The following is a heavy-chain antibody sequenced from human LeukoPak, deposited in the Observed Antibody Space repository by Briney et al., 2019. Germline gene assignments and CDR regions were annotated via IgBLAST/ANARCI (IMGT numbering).Heavy chain of an antibody. D-gene: IGHD2-2*02. J-gene: IGHJ3*02. CDR3: ARGEYPHAFDI. CDR2: IRYDGSNK. V-gene: IGHV3-30*02. Sequence: PGGSLRLSCAASGFTFSDYYMSWIRQAPGKGLEWVAFIRYDGSNKYYTDSVKGRFTISRDNSKNTLYLQMNSLRADDTALYYCARGEYPHAFDIWGQGTMVSVSS. CDR1: GFTFSDYY.